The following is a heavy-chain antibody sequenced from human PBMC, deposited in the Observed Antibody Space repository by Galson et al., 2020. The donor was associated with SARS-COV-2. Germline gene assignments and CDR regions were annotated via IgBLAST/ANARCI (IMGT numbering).Heavy chain of an antibody. CDR1: GGSISSYY. CDR2: IYTSGST. J-gene: IGHJ5*02. V-gene: IGHV4-4*07. CDR3: ARDLEFFARDNWFDP. D-gene: IGHD3-10*01. Sequence: TLSLTCTVSGGSISSYYWSWIRQPAGKGLEWIGRIYTSGSTNYNPSLKSRVTMSVDTSKNQFSLKLSSVTAADTAVYYCARDLEFFARDNWFDPWGQGTLVTVSS.